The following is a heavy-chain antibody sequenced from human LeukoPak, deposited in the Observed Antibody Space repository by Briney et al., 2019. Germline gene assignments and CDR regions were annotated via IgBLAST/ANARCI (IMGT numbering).Heavy chain of an antibody. Sequence: SVKDSCKASGGTFSSYAISWVRQAPGQGLEWMGRIIPIFGTANYAQKFQGRVTITTDESTSTAYMELSSLRSEDTAVYYCARDQGYGDYPSYWYFDLWGRGTLVTVSS. CDR3: ARDQGYGDYPSYWYFDL. CDR2: IIPIFGTA. V-gene: IGHV1-69*05. CDR1: GGTFSSYA. J-gene: IGHJ2*01. D-gene: IGHD4-17*01.